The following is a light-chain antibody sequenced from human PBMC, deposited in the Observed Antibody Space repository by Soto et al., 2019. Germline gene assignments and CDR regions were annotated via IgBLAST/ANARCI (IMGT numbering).Light chain of an antibody. CDR3: GSWDSSLSAYV. CDR2: DDN. J-gene: IGLJ1*01. Sequence: QSVLTQPPSVAAAPGQKVTISCSGSSSNIGGNSVSWYQQLPGTAPKLLIYDDNKRPSGIPDRFSGSKSGTSATLGITGFQTGDEADYYCGSWDSSLSAYVFGTGTKV. V-gene: IGLV1-51*01. CDR1: SSNIGGNS.